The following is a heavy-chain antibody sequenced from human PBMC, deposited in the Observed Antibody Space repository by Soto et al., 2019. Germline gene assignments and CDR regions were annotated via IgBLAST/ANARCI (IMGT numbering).Heavy chain of an antibody. CDR3: ARDPVGAFYYYYGMDV. CDR2: IYHSGST. D-gene: IGHD1-26*01. Sequence: SETLSLTCAVSGGSISSSNWWSWVRQPPGKGLEWIGEIYHSGSTNYNPSLKSRVTISVDKSKNQFSLKLSSVTAADTAVYYCARDPVGAFYYYYGMDVWGQGTTVTVSS. CDR1: GGSISSSNW. J-gene: IGHJ6*02. V-gene: IGHV4-4*02.